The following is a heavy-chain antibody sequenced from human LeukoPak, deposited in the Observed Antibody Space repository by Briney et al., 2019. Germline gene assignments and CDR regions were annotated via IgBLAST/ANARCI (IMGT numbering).Heavy chain of an antibody. Sequence: SETLSLTCTVPGAFITAYYWSWIRPAPGKGLEWIGYVYYSGKTEYNPSLRSRVTISLEMSNHQFSLKLTSVTAADTAVYYCASNTGTVFDNWGQGALVTVSS. CDR3: ASNTGTVFDN. CDR2: VYYSGKT. J-gene: IGHJ4*02. CDR1: GAFITAYY. D-gene: IGHD1-1*01. V-gene: IGHV4-59*01.